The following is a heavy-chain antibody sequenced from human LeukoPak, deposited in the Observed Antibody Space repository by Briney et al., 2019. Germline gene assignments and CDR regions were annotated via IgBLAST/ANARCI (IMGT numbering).Heavy chain of an antibody. D-gene: IGHD4-17*01. CDR1: GFTVSSYS. V-gene: IGHV3-48*01. CDR2: ISSSSSTI. Sequence: PGGSLRLSCAASGFTVSSYSMNWVRQAPGKGLEWVSYISSSSSTIYYADSVKGRFTISRDNAKNSLYLQMNSLRAEDTAVYYCARAHPGDYGDFQFDYWGQGTLVTVSS. CDR3: ARAHPGDYGDFQFDY. J-gene: IGHJ4*02.